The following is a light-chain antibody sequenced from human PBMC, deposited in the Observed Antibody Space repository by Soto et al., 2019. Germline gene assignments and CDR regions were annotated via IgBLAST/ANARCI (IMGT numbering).Light chain of an antibody. V-gene: IGLV2-23*01. CDR2: EGN. CDR3: CSYAGSSTYVV. J-gene: IGLJ2*01. CDR1: SSDVGTYNL. Sequence: QSVLTQPASVSGSPGQSITISCTGSSSDVGTYNLVSWYQQHPGKAPTLIISEGNKRPSGVSTRFSGSKSGNTASLTISGLQPEDEADYLCCSYAGSSTYVVFGGGTKLTVL.